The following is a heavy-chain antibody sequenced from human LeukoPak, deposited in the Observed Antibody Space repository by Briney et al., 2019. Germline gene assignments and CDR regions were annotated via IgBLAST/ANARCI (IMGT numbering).Heavy chain of an antibody. Sequence: SETLSLTCAVYGVSFNAYYLTWIRQTPGKGLEWVGEINHSGNTNYNPSLESRVTISADTSKNQFSLNLGSVTAADTAIYYCARGLRFIQGPGYYYMDVWGKGTTVTVSS. CDR2: INHSGNT. J-gene: IGHJ6*03. D-gene: IGHD3-16*02. V-gene: IGHV4-34*01. CDR3: ARGLRFIQGPGYYYMDV. CDR1: GVSFNAYY.